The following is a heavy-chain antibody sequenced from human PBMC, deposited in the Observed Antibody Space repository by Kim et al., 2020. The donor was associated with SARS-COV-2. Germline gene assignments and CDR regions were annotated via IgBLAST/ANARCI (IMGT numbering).Heavy chain of an antibody. J-gene: IGHJ3*02. CDR3: VRDRMGGAFDI. CDR2: ITKSSNTI. D-gene: IGHD3-16*01. Sequence: GGSLRLSCATSGFTFSAYDMNWVRRAPGKGLEWLSFITKSSNTIYYADSVKGRFSISRDNAKNSLYLQMNSLRDEDTALYYCVRDRMGGAFDIWGQGTMV. V-gene: IGHV3-48*02. CDR1: GFTFSAYD.